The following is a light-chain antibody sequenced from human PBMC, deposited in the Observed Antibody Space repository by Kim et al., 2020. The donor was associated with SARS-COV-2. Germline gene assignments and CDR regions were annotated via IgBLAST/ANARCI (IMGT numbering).Light chain of an antibody. CDR3: QSYDKSLSAFV. Sequence: QSVLTQPPSVSGAPGQRVSISCTGSSSNIGAGYDVHWYQQLPGTAPKVVIFVNNNRPSGVPHRFSGSKSGTSASLAITGLQAEDEADYYCQSYDKSLSAFVLGTGTKVTVL. CDR2: VNN. CDR1: SSNIGAGYD. V-gene: IGLV1-40*01. J-gene: IGLJ1*01.